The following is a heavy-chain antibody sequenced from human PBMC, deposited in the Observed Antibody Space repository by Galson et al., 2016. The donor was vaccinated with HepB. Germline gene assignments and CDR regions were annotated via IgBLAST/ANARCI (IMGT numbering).Heavy chain of an antibody. V-gene: IGHV4-39*07. D-gene: IGHD4-11*01. CDR1: GGSISSSNSY. J-gene: IGHJ4*02. CDR3: ARLPYSNYGDY. CDR2: VHYSGNT. Sequence: ETLSLTCTVSGGSISSSNSYWGWIRQPPGKGLEWVGTVHYSGNTYYNPSLKSRVTISVDTSKNQFSLNLNSMTAADTAVYYCARLPYSNYGDYWGQGTLVTVSS.